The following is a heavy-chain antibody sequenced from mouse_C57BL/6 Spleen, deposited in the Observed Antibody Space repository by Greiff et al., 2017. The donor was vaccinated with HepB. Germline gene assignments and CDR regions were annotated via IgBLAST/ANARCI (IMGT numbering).Heavy chain of an antibody. Sequence: VQLQQSGPELVKPGASVKISCKASGYAFSSSWMNWVKQRPGKGLEWIGRIYPGDGDTNYNGKFKGKATLTADKSSSTAYMQLSSLTSDDSAVYLCARESGFTTVVFDYWGQGTTLTVSS. D-gene: IGHD1-1*01. CDR1: GYAFSSSW. CDR2: IYPGDGDT. J-gene: IGHJ2*01. CDR3: ARESGFTTVVFDY. V-gene: IGHV1-82*01.